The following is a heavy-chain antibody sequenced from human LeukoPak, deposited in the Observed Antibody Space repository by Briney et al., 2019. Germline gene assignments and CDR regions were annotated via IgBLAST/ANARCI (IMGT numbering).Heavy chain of an antibody. D-gene: IGHD2-15*01. Sequence: PSETLSLTCTVSGGSISSYYWSWIRQPPGKGLEWIGEINHSGSTNYNPSLKSRVTISVDTSKNQFSLKLSSVTAADTAVYYCARDIVASVGWFDPWGQGTLVTVSS. CDR2: INHSGST. CDR3: ARDIVASVGWFDP. J-gene: IGHJ5*02. V-gene: IGHV4-34*01. CDR1: GGSISSYY.